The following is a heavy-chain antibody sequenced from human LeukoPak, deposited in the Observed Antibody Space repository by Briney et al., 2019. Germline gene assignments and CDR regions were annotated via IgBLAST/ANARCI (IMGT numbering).Heavy chain of an antibody. J-gene: IGHJ4*02. Sequence: SETLSLTCAVYGGSFSGYYWSWIRQPPGKGLEWIGEINHSGSTDYNPSLKSRVTISVDTSKNQFSLKLSSVTAADTAVYYCARGRDIVVVPAAMSFDYWGQGTLVTVSS. CDR2: INHSGST. D-gene: IGHD2-2*01. CDR3: ARGRDIVVVPAAMSFDY. CDR1: GGSFSGYY. V-gene: IGHV4-34*01.